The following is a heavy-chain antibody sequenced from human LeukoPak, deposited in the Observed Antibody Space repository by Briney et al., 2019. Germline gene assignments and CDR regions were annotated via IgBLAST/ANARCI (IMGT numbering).Heavy chain of an antibody. D-gene: IGHD2-15*01. CDR1: GNTFSSYG. V-gene: IGHV3-74*01. CDR2: VNGDEGSS. Sequence: GGSRRLSCAASGNTFSSYGTHWVRQAPGKGLVWVSRVNGDEGSSSYADSVTGRFTISRDNANNTLYLQMNNLGVEDTAVYYCARVRGNCGGGSCHTFDTWGQGTLVTVSS. CDR3: ARVRGNCGGGSCHTFDT. J-gene: IGHJ4*02.